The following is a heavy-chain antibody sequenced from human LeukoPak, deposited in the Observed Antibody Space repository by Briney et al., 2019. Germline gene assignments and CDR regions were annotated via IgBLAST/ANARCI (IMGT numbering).Heavy chain of an antibody. Sequence: GGSLRLSCAASGFTFDDYGMSWVRQAPGKGLEWVSGINWNGGSTNYADSVKGRFTISRDNAKNSVYLQMNSLRAEDTAVYYCAMDSYGPDDYWGQGTLVTVSS. CDR2: INWNGGST. CDR3: AMDSYGPDDY. D-gene: IGHD5-18*01. J-gene: IGHJ4*02. CDR1: GFTFDDYG. V-gene: IGHV3-20*04.